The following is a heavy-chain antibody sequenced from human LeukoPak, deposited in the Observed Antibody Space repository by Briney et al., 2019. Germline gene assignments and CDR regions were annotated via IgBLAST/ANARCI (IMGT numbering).Heavy chain of an antibody. CDR2: IYYSGST. V-gene: IGHV4-39*07. Sequence: PSETLSLTCTVSGGSISSSSYYWGWIRQPPGKGLEWIGSIYYSGSTYYNPSLKSRVTISVDTSKNQFSLKLSSVTAADTAVYYCARLPVITGHFDYWGQGTLVTVSS. CDR1: GGSISSSSYY. CDR3: ARLPVITGHFDY. J-gene: IGHJ4*02. D-gene: IGHD3-22*01.